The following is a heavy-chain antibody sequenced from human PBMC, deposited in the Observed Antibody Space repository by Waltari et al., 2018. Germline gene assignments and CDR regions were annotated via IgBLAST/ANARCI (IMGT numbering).Heavy chain of an antibody. Sequence: QVQLVESGGGLVKPGGSLSLSCAAPGLTFRDTYMSWIRQAPGKGLEWLSYISDSGSSPYYADSVKGRFTLSRDNAKNSVYLQMNSLRVEDTAVYYCARSVRSPGDWGQGTLVTVSS. CDR1: GLTFRDTY. D-gene: IGHD3-10*02. V-gene: IGHV3-11*01. J-gene: IGHJ4*02. CDR3: ARSVRSPGD. CDR2: ISDSGSSP.